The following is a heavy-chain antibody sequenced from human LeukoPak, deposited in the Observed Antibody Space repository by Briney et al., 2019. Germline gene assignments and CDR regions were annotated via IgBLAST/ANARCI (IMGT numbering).Heavy chain of an antibody. CDR1: GFTFNSYG. J-gene: IGHJ4*02. Sequence: GGSLRLSCAASGFTFNSYGMHWVRQAPGKGLEWVAVISSDGSNKYYADSVKGRFTISRDNAKNSLYLQMNSLRAEDTAVYYCARDKYSGSYYGGDYWGQGTLVTVSS. CDR3: ARDKYSGSYYGGDY. CDR2: ISSDGSNK. D-gene: IGHD1-26*01. V-gene: IGHV3-30*03.